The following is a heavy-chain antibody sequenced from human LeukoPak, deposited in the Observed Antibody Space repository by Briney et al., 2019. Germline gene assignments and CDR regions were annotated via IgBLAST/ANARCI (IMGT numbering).Heavy chain of an antibody. D-gene: IGHD3-22*01. Sequence: PGGSLRLSCAASGFTFSNYWMSWVRQVPGKGLEWVANIKQDGSQKYYVDSMKGRFTISRDNAKNSLYLQMNSLRAEDTAVYYCARRAGDYSHPYDYWGQGTLVTVSS. V-gene: IGHV3-7*01. CDR1: GFTFSNYW. J-gene: IGHJ4*02. CDR2: IKQDGSQK. CDR3: ARRAGDYSHPYDY.